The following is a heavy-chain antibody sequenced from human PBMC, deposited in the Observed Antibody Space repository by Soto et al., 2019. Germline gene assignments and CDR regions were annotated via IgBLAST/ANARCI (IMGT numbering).Heavy chain of an antibody. V-gene: IGHV3-74*01. D-gene: IGHD6-25*01. J-gene: IGHJ4*02. CDR1: GLTFSNYW. CDR2: INSDGSST. CDR3: GRGGRIVAAASVD. Sequence: EVQLVESGGGLVQPGGSLRLSCAVSGLTFSNYWMNWVRQAPGKGLVWVSRINSDGSSTDYADSVKGRFTISRDNARNTLYLEMHSPRAEDTAIYYSGRGGRIVAAASVDWGQGTLVTVSS.